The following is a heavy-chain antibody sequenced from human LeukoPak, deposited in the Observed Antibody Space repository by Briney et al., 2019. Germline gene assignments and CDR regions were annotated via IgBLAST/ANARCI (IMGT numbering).Heavy chain of an antibody. D-gene: IGHD1-14*01. V-gene: IGHV1-24*01. CDR3: ATASISKTPDFDY. J-gene: IGHJ4*02. CDR1: GYTLTELT. Sequence: ASVKVSCKVSGYTLTELTIHWVRQAPGKGLEWMGGFDPEDGETIYAQKFQGRVTMTEDTSTDTAYMELSSLRSEDTAVYYCATASISKTPDFDYWGQGTLVTVSS. CDR2: FDPEDGET.